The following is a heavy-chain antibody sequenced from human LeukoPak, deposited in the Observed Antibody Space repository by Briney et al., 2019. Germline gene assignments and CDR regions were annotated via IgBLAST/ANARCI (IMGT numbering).Heavy chain of an antibody. D-gene: IGHD2-2*01. Sequence: PGGSLRLSCAASGFTFSSYAMSWVRQAPGKGLEWVSAISGSGGSTYYADSVKGRFTISRANSKNTLYLQMNSLRAEDTAVYYCAKNGQLLSAYYFDYWGQGTLVTVSS. V-gene: IGHV3-23*01. CDR2: ISGSGGST. J-gene: IGHJ4*02. CDR1: GFTFSSYA. CDR3: AKNGQLLSAYYFDY.